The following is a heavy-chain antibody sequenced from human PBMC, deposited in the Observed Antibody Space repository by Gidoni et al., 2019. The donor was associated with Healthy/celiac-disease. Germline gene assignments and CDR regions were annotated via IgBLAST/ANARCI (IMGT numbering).Heavy chain of an antibody. CDR2: INHSGST. CDR1: GASLSCYY. Sequence: QVQLQQWGAGLLKPSETLSLTCAVDGASLSCYYWSWIRQPPGKGREWIGEINHSGSTNYNPSLKSRVTISVDTSKNQFSLKLSSVTAADTAVYYCARGWTRRRFGKMIVVGYFDYWGQGTLVTVSS. V-gene: IGHV4-34*01. J-gene: IGHJ4*02. D-gene: IGHD3-22*01. CDR3: ARGWTRRRFGKMIVVGYFDY.